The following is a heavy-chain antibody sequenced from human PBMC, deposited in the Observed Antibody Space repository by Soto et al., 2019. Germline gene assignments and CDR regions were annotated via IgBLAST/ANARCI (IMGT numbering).Heavy chain of an antibody. CDR2: VYYRGRS. J-gene: IGHJ4*02. V-gene: IGHV4-39*01. D-gene: IGHD4-17*01. Sequence: SETLSLTCTVSGGSVTNSSYYWGWIRQSPGKGLEWIGSVYYRGRSYSKSSVKSRVTISVDTSKNRFSLSLNSVTASDTAVYFCVSQRTTVPTQAYFDYWGPGALVTV. CDR3: VSQRTTVPTQAYFDY. CDR1: GGSVTNSSYY.